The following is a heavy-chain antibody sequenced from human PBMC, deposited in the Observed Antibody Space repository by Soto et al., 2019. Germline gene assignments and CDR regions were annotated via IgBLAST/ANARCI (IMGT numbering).Heavy chain of an antibody. CDR1: GFTFDDHT. Sequence: GGSLRLSCAGSGFTFDDHTMHWVRQVAGKGLEWVSRITWDGESSFYADSVKGRFTISRDNNKRSLVLQMNSLRIEDTALYYCAKEKNRIFDFWGQGTLVTVSS. CDR2: ITWDGESS. CDR3: AKEKNRIFDF. J-gene: IGHJ4*02. V-gene: IGHV3-43*01.